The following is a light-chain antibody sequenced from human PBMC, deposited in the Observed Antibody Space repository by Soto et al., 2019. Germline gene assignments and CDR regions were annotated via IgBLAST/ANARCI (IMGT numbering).Light chain of an antibody. Sequence: EIVMTQSPATLSVSPGERATLSCRASQSISNLLAWYQQKPGQAPRVLMYGASTRATGFPDRFSGSGSGTEFTLTISSLQSEDFAVYYCQQYNNPITFGQGTRLEIK. V-gene: IGKV3-15*01. J-gene: IGKJ5*01. CDR3: QQYNNPIT. CDR1: QSISNL. CDR2: GAS.